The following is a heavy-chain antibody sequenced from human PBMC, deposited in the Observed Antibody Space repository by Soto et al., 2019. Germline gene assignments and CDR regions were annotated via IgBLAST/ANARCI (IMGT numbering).Heavy chain of an antibody. J-gene: IGHJ2*01. CDR1: GYTFTSYD. D-gene: IGHD5-18*01. Sequence: ASVKVSCKASGYTFTSYDINWVRQATGQGLEWMGWMNPNSGNTGYAQKFQGRVTMTRNTSISTAYMELNSLRAEDTAVYYCATTDSRYSYGFWYLDLWGRGTLVTVSS. V-gene: IGHV1-8*01. CDR3: ATTDSRYSYGFWYLDL. CDR2: MNPNSGNT.